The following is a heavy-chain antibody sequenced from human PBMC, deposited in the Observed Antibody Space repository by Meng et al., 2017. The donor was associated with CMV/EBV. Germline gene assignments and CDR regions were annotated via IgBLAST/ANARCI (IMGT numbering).Heavy chain of an antibody. V-gene: IGHV3-21*01. D-gene: IGHD4-11*01. CDR2: ISSSSSYI. Sequence: GESLKISCAASGFTFSSYSMNWVRQAPGKGLEWVSSISSSSSYIYYADSVKGRFTISRDNAKNPLYLQMNSLRAEDTAVYYCARGDYSNGGGIRKRNYGMDVWGQGTTVTVSS. CDR1: GFTFSSYS. J-gene: IGHJ6*02. CDR3: ARGDYSNGGGIRKRNYGMDV.